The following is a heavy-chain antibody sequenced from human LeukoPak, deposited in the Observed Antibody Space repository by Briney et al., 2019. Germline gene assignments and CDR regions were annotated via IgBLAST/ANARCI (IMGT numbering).Heavy chain of an antibody. CDR3: VRRLGGSSNLDY. V-gene: IGHV4-39*01. CDR2: IFHSGST. CDR1: GGSIGSSGYY. D-gene: IGHD1-26*01. J-gene: IGHJ4*02. Sequence: SETLSLTCTVSGGSIGSSGYYWGWIRQPPGKGLEWIAYIFHSGSTQYNPSLKSRVIISVDRSKNQLSLKLSSVTAADTAMYYCVRRLGGSSNLDYWGQGALVTVSS.